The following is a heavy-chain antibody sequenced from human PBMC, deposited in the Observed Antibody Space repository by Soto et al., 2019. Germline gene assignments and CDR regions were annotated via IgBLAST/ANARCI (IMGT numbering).Heavy chain of an antibody. Sequence: PGESLKISCKGSGYSFTSYWISWVRQMPGKGLEWMGRIDPSDSYTNYSPSFQGHVTISADKSISTAYLQWSSLKASDTAMYYCAIFTYYYDSSGYYPRDYWGQGTQVTVSS. CDR2: IDPSDSYT. D-gene: IGHD3-22*01. V-gene: IGHV5-10-1*01. CDR3: AIFTYYYDSSGYYPRDY. CDR1: GYSFTSYW. J-gene: IGHJ4*02.